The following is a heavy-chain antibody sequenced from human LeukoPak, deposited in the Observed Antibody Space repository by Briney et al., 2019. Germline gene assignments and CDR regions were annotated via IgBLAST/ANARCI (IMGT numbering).Heavy chain of an antibody. D-gene: IGHD4-23*01. CDR2: IASDGSST. CDR1: GFTFSSYW. J-gene: IGHJ4*02. Sequence: GGSLRLSCAASGFTFSSYWMNWVRQAPGKGLVWVSRIASDGSSTTYADSVKGRFSIFRDNAKNTLYLQMNSLRVEDTAVYYCARGRPHGNDYWGQGTLVTVSS. V-gene: IGHV3-74*01. CDR3: ARGRPHGNDY.